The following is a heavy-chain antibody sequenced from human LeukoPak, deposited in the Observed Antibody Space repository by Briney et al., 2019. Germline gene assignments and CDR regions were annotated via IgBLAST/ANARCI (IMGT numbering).Heavy chain of an antibody. Sequence: ASAKVSCKASGGTFSSYGISWVRQAPGQGLEWMGWISAYNGNTNYAQKLQGRVTMTTDTSTSTAYMELRSLRSDDTAVYYCASGSYGDYVLDYWGQGTLVTVSS. CDR3: ASGSYGDYVLDY. V-gene: IGHV1-18*01. CDR1: GGTFSSYG. J-gene: IGHJ4*02. CDR2: ISAYNGNT. D-gene: IGHD4-17*01.